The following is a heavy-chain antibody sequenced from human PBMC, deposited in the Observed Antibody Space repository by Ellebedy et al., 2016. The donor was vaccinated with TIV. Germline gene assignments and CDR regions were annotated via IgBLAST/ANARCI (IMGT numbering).Heavy chain of an antibody. CDR3: ARRGSCGADCRFLFDN. J-gene: IGHJ4*02. CDR2: IGHNGIDT. D-gene: IGHD2-21*02. Sequence: PGGSLRLSCAASGFTFSNFAMSWVRQAPGKGPAWVATIGHNGIDTYFADPVKGRFTISRDNSKNTMFLGMNTLRAEDTGVYYCARRGSCGADCRFLFDNWGKGALVTVSS. CDR1: GFTFSNFA. V-gene: IGHV3-23*01.